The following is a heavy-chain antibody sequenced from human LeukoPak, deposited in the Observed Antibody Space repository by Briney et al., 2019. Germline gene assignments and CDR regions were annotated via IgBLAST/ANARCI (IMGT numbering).Heavy chain of an antibody. D-gene: IGHD3-22*01. Sequence: PGGSLRLSCAASGFTFSTYTMNWVRQAPGRRLEWVSSISTTSTYIYYADSVKGRFTISRDNAKNSLYLKMNSLRAEDTAVYYCARVEYYYDSSGYYPLGYWGQGTLVTVSS. CDR3: ARVEYYYDSSGYYPLGY. CDR2: ISTTSTYI. J-gene: IGHJ4*02. CDR1: GFTFSTYT. V-gene: IGHV3-21*01.